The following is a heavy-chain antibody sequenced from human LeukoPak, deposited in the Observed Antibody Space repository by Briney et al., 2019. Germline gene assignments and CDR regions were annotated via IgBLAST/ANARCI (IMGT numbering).Heavy chain of an antibody. CDR3: ARDLHWGASDY. CDR2: ISKDGSDS. V-gene: IGHV3-74*01. Sequence: GGSLRLSCAASGFTFTSHWMHWVRHVPGKGLVWVSRISKDGSDSFYADSVKGRFTISRDNARNTVELQMNSLRPEDTAVYYCARDLHWGASDYWGQGTLVTVSS. CDR1: GFTFTSHW. J-gene: IGHJ4*02. D-gene: IGHD1-26*01.